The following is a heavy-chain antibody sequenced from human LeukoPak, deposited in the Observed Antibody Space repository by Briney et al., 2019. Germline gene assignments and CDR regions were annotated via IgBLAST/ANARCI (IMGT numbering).Heavy chain of an antibody. D-gene: IGHD6-13*01. J-gene: IGHJ4*02. CDR2: IYYSGST. CDR1: GGSISSSSYY. Sequence: SETLSLTCTVSGGSISSSSYYWGWIRQPPGKGLEWIGSIYYSGSTYYNPSLKSRVTISVDTSKNQFSLKLSSVTAADTAVYYCARLPKLSSPIYYFDYWGQGTLVTVSS. CDR3: ARLPKLSSPIYYFDY. V-gene: IGHV4-39*01.